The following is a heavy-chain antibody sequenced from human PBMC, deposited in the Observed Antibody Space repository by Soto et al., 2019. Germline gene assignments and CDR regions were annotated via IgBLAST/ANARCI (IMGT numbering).Heavy chain of an antibody. CDR2: IWYDGSNK. CDR1: GFTFSSYD. CDR3: ARDFPPTGFDY. Sequence: QVQLVESGGGVVQPGRSLRLSCAASGFTFSSYDMHWVRQAPGKGLEWVAVIWYDGSNKYYADSVKGRFTISRDNSKNTLYLQMNSLRAEDTAVYYCARDFPPTGFDYWGQGTLVTVSS. V-gene: IGHV3-33*01. J-gene: IGHJ4*02.